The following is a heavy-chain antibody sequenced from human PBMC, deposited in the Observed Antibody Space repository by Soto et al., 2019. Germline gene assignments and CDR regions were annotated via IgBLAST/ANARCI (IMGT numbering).Heavy chain of an antibody. J-gene: IGHJ6*02. D-gene: IGHD2-15*01. V-gene: IGHV3-13*01. CDR2: IGTAGDT. CDR1: GFIFSDYD. CDR3: VRAPSGWGMDV. Sequence: EVQLVESGGGLVQPGGSLRLSCAASGFIFSDYDMHWVRQATGNGLEWVSAIGTAGDTHYPGSVKGRFTISRENAKNSLYLQMNSLRAEDTAVYYCVRAPSGWGMDVWGQGTTVTVSS.